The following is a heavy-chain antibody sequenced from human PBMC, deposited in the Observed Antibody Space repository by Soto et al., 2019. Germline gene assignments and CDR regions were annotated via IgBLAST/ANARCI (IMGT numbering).Heavy chain of an antibody. V-gene: IGHV4-4*02. CDR2: IYHSGST. J-gene: IGHJ3*02. D-gene: IGHD3-22*01. CDR1: GGSISSSNW. CDR3: ARELRITMIVGAFDI. Sequence: PWETLSLTCAVSGGSISSSNWWSWVRQPPGKGLEWIGEIYHSGSTNYNPSLKSRVTISVDKSKNQFSLKLSSVTAADTAVYYCARELRITMIVGAFDIWGQGTMVTVSS.